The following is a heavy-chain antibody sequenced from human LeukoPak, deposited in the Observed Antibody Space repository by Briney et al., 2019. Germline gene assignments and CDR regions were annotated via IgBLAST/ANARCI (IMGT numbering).Heavy chain of an antibody. CDR1: GGSINGHY. D-gene: IGHD3-10*01. Sequence: SETLSLTCTVSGGSINGHYWSWIRQAPGKGLEWIGHISYRGSTNYNPSLKSRVTMSVDTSKNQFSLELTSVTAADTAVYFCARGATFRGTYYMDVWGKGTTVTVSS. CDR2: ISYRGST. CDR3: ARGATFRGTYYMDV. V-gene: IGHV4-59*11. J-gene: IGHJ6*03.